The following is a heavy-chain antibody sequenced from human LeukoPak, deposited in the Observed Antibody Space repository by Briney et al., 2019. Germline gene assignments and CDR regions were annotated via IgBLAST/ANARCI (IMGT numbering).Heavy chain of an antibody. D-gene: IGHD2-15*01. CDR2: ISGSGATT. CDR3: AKVGILASLLQPFDY. Sequence: GRSLRLSCAASGFTFSTYGMSWVRQAPGKGLEWVSTISGSGATTYFADSVKGRFTISRDNSKNTLYLQMNSLRAEDTAVYYCAKVGILASLLQPFDYWGQGTLVTVSS. V-gene: IGHV3-23*01. J-gene: IGHJ4*02. CDR1: GFTFSTYG.